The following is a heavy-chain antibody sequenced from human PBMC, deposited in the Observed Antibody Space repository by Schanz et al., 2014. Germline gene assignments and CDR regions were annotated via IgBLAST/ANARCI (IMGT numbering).Heavy chain of an antibody. V-gene: IGHV1-69*04. J-gene: IGHJ4*02. CDR2: IIPILGIA. CDR1: GGTFSSYS. Sequence: QVQLVQSGAEVKKPGSSVKVSCKASGGTFSSYSISWVRQAPGQGLEWMGRIIPILGIANYAQNFQGRVTITADKSTSTAYMDLRSLRSDDTAVYYCARDQSPYTNSSDVRYVDYWGQGSLVTVSS. D-gene: IGHD6-6*01. CDR3: ARDQSPYTNSSDVRYVDY.